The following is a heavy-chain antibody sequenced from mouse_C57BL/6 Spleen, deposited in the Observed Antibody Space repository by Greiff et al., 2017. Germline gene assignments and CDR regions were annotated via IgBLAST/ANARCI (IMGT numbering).Heavy chain of an antibody. V-gene: IGHV1-55*01. D-gene: IGHD2-1*01. Sequence: QVQLQQPGAELVKPGASVKMSCKASGYTFTSYWITWVKQRPGQGLEWIGDIYPGSGSTNYNEKFKSKATLTVDTSSSTAYMQLSSLTSEDSAVYDCARSGGNPYYFDYWGQGTTLTVSS. CDR2: IYPGSGST. CDR3: ARSGGNPYYFDY. J-gene: IGHJ2*01. CDR1: GYTFTSYW.